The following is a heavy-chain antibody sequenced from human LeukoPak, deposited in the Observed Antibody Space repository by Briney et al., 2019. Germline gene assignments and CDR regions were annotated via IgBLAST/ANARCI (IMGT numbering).Heavy chain of an antibody. CDR2: ISSSSSYI. J-gene: IGHJ6*04. Sequence: GGSLRLSCAASGFTFSSYSMNWVRQAPGKGLEWVSSISSSSSYIYYADSVKGRFTISRDNAKNSLYLQMNSLRAEDTAVYYCAREPLGYYYYGMDVWGKGTTVTVSS. CDR3: AREPLGYYYYGMDV. V-gene: IGHV3-21*01. CDR1: GFTFSSYS.